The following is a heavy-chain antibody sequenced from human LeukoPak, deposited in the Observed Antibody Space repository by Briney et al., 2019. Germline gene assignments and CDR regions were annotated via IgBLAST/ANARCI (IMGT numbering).Heavy chain of an antibody. J-gene: IGHJ4*02. D-gene: IGHD6-13*01. CDR2: INPNSGGT. Sequence: GASVKVSYTASEYRVTGYSMHWVRQAPGQGLEWMGWINPNSGGTNYAQKIQGRVTMTRDTSISTAYMELSRLRPDDTAVYYCAREAAVPFPGWDYWGQGALVTVSS. V-gene: IGHV1-2*02. CDR1: EYRVTGYS. CDR3: AREAAVPFPGWDY.